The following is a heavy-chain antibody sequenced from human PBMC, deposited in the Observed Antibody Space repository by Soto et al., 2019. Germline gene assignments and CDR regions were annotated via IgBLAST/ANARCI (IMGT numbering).Heavy chain of an antibody. Sequence: PGGSLRLSCAASGFTFSSYGMHWVRQAPGKGLEWVAVISYDGSNKYYADSVKGRFTISRDNSKNTLYLQMNSLRAEDTAVYCCAILTTVVTDTKDAFDIWGQGTMVTVSS. V-gene: IGHV3-30*03. CDR3: AILTTVVTDTKDAFDI. J-gene: IGHJ3*02. CDR1: GFTFSSYG. D-gene: IGHD4-17*01. CDR2: ISYDGSNK.